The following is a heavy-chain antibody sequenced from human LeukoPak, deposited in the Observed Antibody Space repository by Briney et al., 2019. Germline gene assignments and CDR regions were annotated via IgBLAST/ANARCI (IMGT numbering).Heavy chain of an antibody. CDR2: ISSSGSTI. V-gene: IGHV3-48*03. J-gene: IGHJ4*02. CDR3: ARKIKTAMGYYFDY. CDR1: GFTFSSYA. Sequence: GGSLRLSCAASGFTFSSYAMNWVRQAPGKGLEWVSYISSSGSTIYYADSVKGRFTISRDNAKNSLYLQMNSLRAEDTAVYYCARKIKTAMGYYFDYWGQGTLVTVSS. D-gene: IGHD5-18*01.